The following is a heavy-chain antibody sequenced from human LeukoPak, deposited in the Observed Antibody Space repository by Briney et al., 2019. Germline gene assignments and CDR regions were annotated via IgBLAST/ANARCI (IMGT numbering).Heavy chain of an antibody. V-gene: IGHV3-21*01. J-gene: IGHJ4*02. D-gene: IGHD6-6*01. Sequence: GGSLRLSCAASGFTFSSYSMNWVRQAPGKGLEWVSSISSSSSYIYYADSVKGRFTISRDNAKNSLYLQMNSLRAEDTAVYYCARAYRSYYFDFWGQGALVIVSS. CDR1: GFTFSSYS. CDR2: ISSSSSYI. CDR3: ARAYRSYYFDF.